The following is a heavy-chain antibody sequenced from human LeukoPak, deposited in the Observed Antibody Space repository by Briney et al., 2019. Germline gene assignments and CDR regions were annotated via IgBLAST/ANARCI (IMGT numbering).Heavy chain of an antibody. CDR3: ARVGSSWYKSFIDY. CDR1: GGSISSGDYY. Sequence: SQTLSLTCTVSGGSISSGDYYWSWIRQPPGKGLEWIGYIYYSGSTYYNPSLKSRVTISVDTSKNQFSLKLSSVTAADTAVYYCARVGSSWYKSFIDYWGQGTLATVSS. V-gene: IGHV4-30-4*01. CDR2: IYYSGST. J-gene: IGHJ4*02. D-gene: IGHD6-13*01.